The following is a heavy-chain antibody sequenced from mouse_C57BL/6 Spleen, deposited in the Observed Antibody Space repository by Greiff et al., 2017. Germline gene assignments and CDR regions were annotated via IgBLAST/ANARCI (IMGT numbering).Heavy chain of an antibody. Sequence: QVQLQQPGAELVKPGASVKMSCKASGYTFTSYWITWVKQRPGQGLEWIGDIYPGSGSTNYNEKFKSKATLTVDKSSSTAYMQLSRLTSEDSAVYYCAREDYYYCSSYGYFDVWGTGTTVTVSS. CDR1: GYTFTSYW. CDR2: IYPGSGST. V-gene: IGHV1-55*01. D-gene: IGHD1-1*01. J-gene: IGHJ1*03. CDR3: AREDYYYCSSYGYFDV.